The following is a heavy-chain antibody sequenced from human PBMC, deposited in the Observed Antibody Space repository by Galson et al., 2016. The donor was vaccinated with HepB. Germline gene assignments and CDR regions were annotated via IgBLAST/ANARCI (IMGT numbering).Heavy chain of an antibody. J-gene: IGHJ4*02. V-gene: IGHV3-30-3*01. D-gene: IGHD2-2*01. CDR2: ISYHGSDI. CDR3: ARDLFSSSSFIDF. Sequence: SLRLSCAASGFTFSNSAMHWVRQASGKGLEWLAVISYHGSDIFYADSVKGRFTISRDNPKKTLFLQLNNLRSEDTAVYYCARDLFSSSSFIDFWGQGTLVTVSS. CDR1: GFTFSNSA.